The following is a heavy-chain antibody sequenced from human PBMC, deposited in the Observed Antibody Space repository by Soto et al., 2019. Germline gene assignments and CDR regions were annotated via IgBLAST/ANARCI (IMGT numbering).Heavy chain of an antibody. CDR2: IKQDGSEK. CDR3: ARDRDVVESAVIYTGDNWFDP. J-gene: IGHJ5*02. CDR1: GFTFSNYW. Sequence: GGSLRLSCAASGFTFSNYWMSWVRQAPGKGLEWVANIKQDGSEKDYVDSVKGRFTISRDNAKNLLYLQMNSLRAEDTAVYYCARDRDVVESAVIYTGDNWFDPWGQGTLVTVSS. V-gene: IGHV3-7*01. D-gene: IGHD2-2*01.